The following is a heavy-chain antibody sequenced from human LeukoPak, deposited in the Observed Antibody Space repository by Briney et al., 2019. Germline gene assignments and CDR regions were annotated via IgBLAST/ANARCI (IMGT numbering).Heavy chain of an antibody. J-gene: IGHJ4*02. Sequence: GGSLRLSCAASGFTFSSYSMNWVRRAPGKGLEWVSYISSSSSTIYYADSVKGRFTISRDNAKNSLYLQMNSLRAEDTAVYYCARWDKSFYCSSTSCPDYWGQGTLVTVSS. D-gene: IGHD2-2*01. CDR1: GFTFSSYS. V-gene: IGHV3-48*01. CDR2: ISSSSSTI. CDR3: ARWDKSFYCSSTSCPDY.